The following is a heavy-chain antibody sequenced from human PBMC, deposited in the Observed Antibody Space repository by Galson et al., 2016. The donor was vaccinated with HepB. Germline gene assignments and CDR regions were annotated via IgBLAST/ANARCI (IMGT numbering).Heavy chain of an antibody. CDR2: FDPEDGAT. V-gene: IGHV1-24*01. J-gene: IGHJ3*01. CDR1: GYRLSDFS. Sequence: SVKVSCKVSGYRLSDFSMHWVRQAPGQGPEWVGGFDPEDGATLYGQKFQGRVTISQDTTTDTAYMELHSLRSEDTAVFYCATGHHYDGTGFSTMLVWGQGTMVFVSS. CDR3: ATGHHYDGTGFSTMLV. D-gene: IGHD3-22*01.